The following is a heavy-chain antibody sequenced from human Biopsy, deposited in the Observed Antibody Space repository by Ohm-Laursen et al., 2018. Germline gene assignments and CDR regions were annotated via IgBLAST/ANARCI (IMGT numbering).Heavy chain of an antibody. CDR1: GGMFNSYT. V-gene: IGHV1-69*06. CDR2: IMSLYNTT. Sequence: SVKVSCKASGGMFNSYTINWLRQAPGQGLQWMGGIMSLYNTTNYAQKFWDRITVTADKSTNTVYMTLSSLTSEDTAVYFCARGPGGYDYWYFDLWGRGTLVIVSS. J-gene: IGHJ2*01. D-gene: IGHD5-12*01. CDR3: ARGPGGYDYWYFDL.